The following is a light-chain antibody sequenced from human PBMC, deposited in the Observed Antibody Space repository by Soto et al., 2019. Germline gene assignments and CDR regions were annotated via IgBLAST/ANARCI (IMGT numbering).Light chain of an antibody. V-gene: IGKV1-5*01. CDR3: QQYEGT. Sequence: DIQMTQSPSTLSASVGDRVTITCRASQSISSWLAWYQQKPGKAPKLLIYDASSLESGVPSRFRGSGSGTEFTLTISSLQPDDFATYYCQQYEGTFGQGTKVEIK. CDR2: DAS. J-gene: IGKJ1*01. CDR1: QSISSW.